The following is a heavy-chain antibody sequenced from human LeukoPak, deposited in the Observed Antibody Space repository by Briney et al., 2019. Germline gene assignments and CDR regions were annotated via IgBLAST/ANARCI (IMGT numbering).Heavy chain of an antibody. J-gene: IGHJ2*01. CDR2: IYYSGNT. CDR3: ERMTTVWYFDL. V-gene: IGHV4-39*01. Sequence: PSETLSLTCTVSGGSISSSSYYWGWIRQPPGKGLEWIGSIYYSGNTYYNPSLKSRVTISVDTSKNQFSLKLSSVTAADTAVYYCERMTTVWYFDLWGRGTLVTVSS. D-gene: IGHD4-11*01. CDR1: GGSISSSSYY.